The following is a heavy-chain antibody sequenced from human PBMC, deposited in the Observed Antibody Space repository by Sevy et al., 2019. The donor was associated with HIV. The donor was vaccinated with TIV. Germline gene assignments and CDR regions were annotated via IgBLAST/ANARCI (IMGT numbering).Heavy chain of an antibody. Sequence: GGSLRLSCSASGFTFNSYAMHWVRQAPGKGLEYVSAIGSNGGSTYYADSVKGRFTISRDNSKNTLYLQMSSLRAEDTAVYYCVRRGVDSSGYYYVSYFDYWGQRTLVTVSS. D-gene: IGHD3-22*01. J-gene: IGHJ4*02. CDR2: IGSNGGST. CDR1: GFTFNSYA. CDR3: VRRGVDSSGYYYVSYFDY. V-gene: IGHV3-64D*06.